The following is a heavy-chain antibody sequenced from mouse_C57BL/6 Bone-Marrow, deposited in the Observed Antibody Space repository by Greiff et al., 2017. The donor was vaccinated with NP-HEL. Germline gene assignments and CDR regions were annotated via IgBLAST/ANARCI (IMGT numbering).Heavy chain of an antibody. CDR1: GYTFTNYW. Sequence: QVQLKQSGAELVRPGTSVKMSCKASGYTFTNYWIGWAKPRPGHGLEWIGDIYPGGGYTNYNEKFKGKATLTADKSSSTAYMQFSSLTSEDSAIYYCARSDSSSWYFEGWGTGTTVTVSS. CDR2: IYPGGGYT. V-gene: IGHV1-63*01. J-gene: IGHJ1*03. D-gene: IGHD1-1*01. CDR3: ARSDSSSWYFEG.